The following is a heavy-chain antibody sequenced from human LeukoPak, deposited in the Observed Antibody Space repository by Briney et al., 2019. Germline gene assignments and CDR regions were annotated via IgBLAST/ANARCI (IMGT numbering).Heavy chain of an antibody. J-gene: IGHJ4*02. Sequence: PGGSLRLSCAASGFTFSSYSMNWVRQAPGKGLEWVAVISYDGSNKYYADSVKGRFTISRDNSKNTLYLQMNSLRAEDTAVYYCAGADGYNRGGYYFDYWGQGTLVTVSS. D-gene: IGHD5-24*01. CDR2: ISYDGSNK. V-gene: IGHV3-30*03. CDR1: GFTFSSYS. CDR3: AGADGYNRGGYYFDY.